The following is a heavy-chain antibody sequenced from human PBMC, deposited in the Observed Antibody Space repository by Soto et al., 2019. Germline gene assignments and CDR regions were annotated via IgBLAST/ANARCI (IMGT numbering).Heavy chain of an antibody. CDR3: AKDWGTDSSGFCDY. D-gene: IGHD3-22*01. V-gene: IGHV3-23*01. CDR2: ISGSGDST. J-gene: IGHJ4*02. CDR1: GLTFSNYV. Sequence: EVQLLESGGGLVQPGGSLRISCAASGLTFSNYVMSWVRQAPGKGLEWVSGISGSGDSTYFADSVKGRFTFSRDNSKSTLYLQMNSLRAEDTAVYYCAKDWGTDSSGFCDYWGQGTLVTVSS.